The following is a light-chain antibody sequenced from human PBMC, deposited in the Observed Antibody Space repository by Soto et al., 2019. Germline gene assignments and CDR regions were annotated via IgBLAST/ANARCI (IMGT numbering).Light chain of an antibody. CDR1: SGFVGSFSL. CDR3: TSYSRYSVLV. J-gene: IGLJ3*02. V-gene: IGLV2-14*02. CDR2: EGH. Sequence: QSVLAQPASVSGSPGQSITISCTGTSGFVGSFSLVSWYQQHPGKAPKVMISEGHRRPSGVSNRFSGSNSGNTASLTISGLQAEDEADYYCTSYSRYSVLVFGGGTKVTVL.